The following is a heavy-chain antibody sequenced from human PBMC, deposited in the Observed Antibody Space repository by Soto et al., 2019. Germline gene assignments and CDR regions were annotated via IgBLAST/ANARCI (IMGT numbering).Heavy chain of an antibody. CDR1: GFSLSTSGMC. Sequence: SGPTLVNPTQTLTLTCTFSGFSLSTSGMCVSWIRQPPGKALEWLALIDWGDEKYYSTSLKTRLTISKDTSKNQVVLTMTNMDPVDTATYYCARIRNTRGSGWYYFDYWGQGTLVTVSS. D-gene: IGHD6-19*01. V-gene: IGHV2-70*01. CDR3: ARIRNTRGSGWYYFDY. J-gene: IGHJ4*02. CDR2: IDWGDEK.